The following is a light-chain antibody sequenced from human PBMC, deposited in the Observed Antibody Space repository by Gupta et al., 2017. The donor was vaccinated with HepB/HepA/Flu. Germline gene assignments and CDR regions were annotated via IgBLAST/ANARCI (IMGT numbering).Light chain of an antibody. Sequence: DIVMTQSPDSLSVSLGERATINCKSSQSILYSSNNKNYLAWYQQTPGQPPMLLIYVASTREAGLPDRCSGRSSGTDSPLTISMQQAEDVAVYCMQRVEHTPRTFGGGTKVDIK. CDR1: QSILYSSNNKNY. CDR3: QRVEHTPRT. V-gene: IGKV4-1*01. CDR2: VAS. J-gene: IGKJ4*01.